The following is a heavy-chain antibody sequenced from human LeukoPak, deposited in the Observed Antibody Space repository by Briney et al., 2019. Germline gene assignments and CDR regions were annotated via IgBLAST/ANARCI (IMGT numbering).Heavy chain of an antibody. Sequence: ASVKVSCKVSGYTLTELSMHWVRQAPGKGLEWVGGFDPEDGETIYAQKFQGRVTMTEDTSTDTAYMELSSLRSEDTAVYYCATPYTMVRGVSYYGMDVWGKGTTVTVSS. D-gene: IGHD3-10*01. CDR3: ATPYTMVRGVSYYGMDV. CDR2: FDPEDGET. CDR1: GYTLTELS. J-gene: IGHJ6*04. V-gene: IGHV1-24*01.